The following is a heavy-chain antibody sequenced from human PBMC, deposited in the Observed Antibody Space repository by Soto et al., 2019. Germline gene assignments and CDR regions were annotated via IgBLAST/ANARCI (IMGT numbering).Heavy chain of an antibody. D-gene: IGHD1-26*01. V-gene: IGHV3-30-3*01. CDR2: ITYDGSNQ. CDR3: ARAPSGSYPEFDY. CDR1: GFIFGSYT. J-gene: IGHJ4*02. Sequence: WGSLRLSCAASGFIFGSYTIHFVRHAPCKGLEWVGVITYDGSNQYYADSVKGRFTISRDNSRNMLFLQMNSLRPDDTAVYYCARAPSGSYPEFDYWGQGTLVTVSS.